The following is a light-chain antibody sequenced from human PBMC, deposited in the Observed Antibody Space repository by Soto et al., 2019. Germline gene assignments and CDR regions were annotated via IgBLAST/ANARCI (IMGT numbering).Light chain of an antibody. CDR3: QQYGSSPLT. V-gene: IGKV3-20*01. Sequence: EIVLTQSPGTLSLSLGEIATLSCRASQSVSSSYLAWYRQRPGQAPRLLIYGASSRATGIPDRFSDSGSGTHFPVPIDRQDSEDLAVDYCQQYGSSPLTVGGGPKVDIK. CDR1: QSVSSSY. J-gene: IGKJ4*01. CDR2: GAS.